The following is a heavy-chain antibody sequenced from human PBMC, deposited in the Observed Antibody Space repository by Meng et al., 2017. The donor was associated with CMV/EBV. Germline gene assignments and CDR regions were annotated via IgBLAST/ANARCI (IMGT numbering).Heavy chain of an antibody. CDR3: ARDSGDFWSGYWYYYYGMDV. V-gene: IGHV3-21*01. CDR2: ISSSSSYI. D-gene: IGHD3-3*01. J-gene: IGHJ6*02. Sequence: GESLKISCAASGFTFSSYSMNWVRQAPGKGLEWVSSISSSSSYIYYADSVKGRFTISRDNAKNSLYLQMNSLRAEDTAVNYCARDSGDFWSGYWYYYYGMDVWGQGTTVTVSS. CDR1: GFTFSSYS.